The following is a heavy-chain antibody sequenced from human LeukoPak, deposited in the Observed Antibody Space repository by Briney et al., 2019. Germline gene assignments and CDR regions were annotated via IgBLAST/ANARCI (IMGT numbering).Heavy chain of an antibody. CDR1: GFTFSSYA. CDR2: IGGTGVRT. D-gene: IGHD3-16*01. V-gene: IGHV3-23*01. J-gene: IGHJ4*02. CDR3: AKDRLGGPYFFHY. Sequence: GGSLRLSCAASGFTFSSYAMSWVRQAPGKGLEWVSTIGGTGVRTYYADSVKGRFTISRDNSKNTLYLQINTLRAEDTAVYFCAKDRLGGPYFFHYWGQGTLVTVSS.